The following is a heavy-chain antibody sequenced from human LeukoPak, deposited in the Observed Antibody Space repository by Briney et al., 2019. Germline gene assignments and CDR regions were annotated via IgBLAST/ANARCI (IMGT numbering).Heavy chain of an antibody. J-gene: IGHJ4*02. Sequence: ASVKVSCKASGYTFTGYYMHWVRQAPGQGREWMGWINPNSGGTNYAQKFQGRVTMTRDTSISTAYMELSKLRSEDTAVYYCARWIEYYDFWSGYYDYWGQGTLVTVSS. CDR2: INPNSGGT. D-gene: IGHD3-3*01. V-gene: IGHV1-2*02. CDR3: ARWIEYYDFWSGYYDY. CDR1: GYTFTGYY.